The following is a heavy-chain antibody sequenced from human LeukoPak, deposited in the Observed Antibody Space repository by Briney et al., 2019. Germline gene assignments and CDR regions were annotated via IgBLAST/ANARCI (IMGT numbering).Heavy chain of an antibody. CDR2: IYYSGST. Sequence: PSETLSLTCTVSCGSVSSGSYYWSWIRQPPGKGLEWIGYIYYSGSTNYNPSLKSRVTISVDTSKNQFSLKLSSVTAADTAVYYCARDSGGYSYGLDYWGQGTLVTVSS. V-gene: IGHV4-61*01. CDR3: ARDSGGYSYGLDY. CDR1: CGSVSSGSYY. D-gene: IGHD5-18*01. J-gene: IGHJ4*02.